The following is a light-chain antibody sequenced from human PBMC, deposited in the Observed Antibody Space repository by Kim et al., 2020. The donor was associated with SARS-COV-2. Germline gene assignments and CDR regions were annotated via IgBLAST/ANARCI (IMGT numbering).Light chain of an antibody. CDR2: WAS. Sequence: ATINCKFSQSVLYSSNNKNYLAWYQQKPGQPPKLLIYWASTRESGVPDRFSGSGSGTDFTLTISSLQAEDVAVYYCQQYYSTPITFGQGTRLEIK. CDR3: QQYYSTPIT. V-gene: IGKV4-1*01. CDR1: QSVLYSSNNKNY. J-gene: IGKJ5*01.